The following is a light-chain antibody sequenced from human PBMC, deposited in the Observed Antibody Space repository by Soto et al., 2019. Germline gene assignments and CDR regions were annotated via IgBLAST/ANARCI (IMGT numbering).Light chain of an antibody. CDR1: QTRRIY. V-gene: IGKV1-39*01. J-gene: IGKJ2*01. Sequence: DIQMTQSPSSLSASVGDRVTITCRASQTRRIYLNWYQQKRGKAPKLVIHAASSLQSGVPSRFSGSGSGTDFPLTISRLQPEDFATYYCQQSYSTPYTFGQGTKLEIK. CDR2: AAS. CDR3: QQSYSTPYT.